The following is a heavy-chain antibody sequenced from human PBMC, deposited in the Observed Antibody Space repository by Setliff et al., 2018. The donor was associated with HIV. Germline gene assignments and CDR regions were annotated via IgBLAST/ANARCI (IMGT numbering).Heavy chain of an antibody. D-gene: IGHD7-27*01. CDR2: VHPSDSDT. CDR1: GYSFTSQW. V-gene: IGHV5-51*01. CDR3: ARFTGDPGPFDY. Sequence: GESPKISCEGSGYSFTSQWIAWVRQMPGKGLEWMGIVHPSDSDTRYSPSFQGQVTISVDKSINTAYLQWSSLKTSDTAIYYCARFTGDPGPFDYWGQGTLVTVSS. J-gene: IGHJ4*02.